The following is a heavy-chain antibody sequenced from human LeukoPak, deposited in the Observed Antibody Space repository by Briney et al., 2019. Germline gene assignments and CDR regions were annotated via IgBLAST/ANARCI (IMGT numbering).Heavy chain of an antibody. Sequence: GGSLRLSCAASGFTFSSSAMSWVRQAPGKGLEWVSAISNNGGYTYYADSVQGRFTISRDNSKSTLCLQMNSLRAEDTAVYYCAKQVDQLAPLDYWGQGTLVTVSS. J-gene: IGHJ4*02. V-gene: IGHV3-23*01. CDR3: AKQVDQLAPLDY. D-gene: IGHD6-13*01. CDR1: GFTFSSSA. CDR2: ISNNGGYT.